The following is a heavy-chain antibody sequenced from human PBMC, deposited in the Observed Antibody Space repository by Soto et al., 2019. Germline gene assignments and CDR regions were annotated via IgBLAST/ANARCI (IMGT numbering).Heavy chain of an antibody. Sequence: GGSLRLSCAASGFTFSSFAMSWVRRAPGKGLEWVSGISGSGGSAYYADSVKGRFTISRDNSRDTLSLQMNSLRAEDTAVYYCAKCLSAVSYYFYGMDVWGQGTTVTVSS. CDR2: ISGSGGSA. CDR1: GFTFSSFA. V-gene: IGHV3-23*01. CDR3: AKCLSAVSYYFYGMDV. D-gene: IGHD1-20*01. J-gene: IGHJ6*02.